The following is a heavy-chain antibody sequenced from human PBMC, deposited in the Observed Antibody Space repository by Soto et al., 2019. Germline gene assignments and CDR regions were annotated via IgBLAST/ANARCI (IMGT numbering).Heavy chain of an antibody. CDR1: GGSTRTYH. J-gene: IGHJ4*02. Sequence: PSETLSLTCSVSGGSTRTYHWSWIRQPAGKGLEWIGRISTTGGTNYSPSLESRVTMSLDTSKNQFSLELTSATAADTAVYYCAKDFGWGSYHNAPHFDYWGQGALVTVSS. V-gene: IGHV4-4*07. D-gene: IGHD3-10*01. CDR2: ISTTGGT. CDR3: AKDFGWGSYHNAPHFDY.